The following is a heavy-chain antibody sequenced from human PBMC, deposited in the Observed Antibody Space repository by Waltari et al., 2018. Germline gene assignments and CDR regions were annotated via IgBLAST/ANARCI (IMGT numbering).Heavy chain of an antibody. Sequence: EVQLLESGGDLVQPGGSLELSGAASGFTLPSYAMNWVRQAPGKGLELVSAITSSSRSTYYADSVKGRFTISRDNSKNTAYLQMNSLRAGDTAIYYCAKGTAAFYYGMDVWGQGTTVTVSS. CDR3: AKGTAAFYYGMDV. J-gene: IGHJ6*02. CDR1: GFTLPSYA. V-gene: IGHV3-23*01. D-gene: IGHD3-16*01. CDR2: ITSSSRST.